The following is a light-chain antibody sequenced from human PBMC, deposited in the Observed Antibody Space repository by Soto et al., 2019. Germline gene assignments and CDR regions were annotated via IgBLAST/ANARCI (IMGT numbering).Light chain of an antibody. J-gene: IGKJ1*01. Sequence: EIVVTQSPATLSVSPGERATLSCRASQSVSSNLVWYQQRPGQAPRLLIYDASTRATGIPARFSGSGSGTEFTLTFSTLQSEDFAVDSCQQPNNWPRTFAQGTRVDIK. CDR1: QSVSSN. CDR3: QQPNNWPRT. CDR2: DAS. V-gene: IGKV3-15*01.